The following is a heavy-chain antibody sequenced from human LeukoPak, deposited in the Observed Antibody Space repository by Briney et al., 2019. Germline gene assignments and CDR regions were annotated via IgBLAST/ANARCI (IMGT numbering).Heavy chain of an antibody. V-gene: IGHV4-34*01. D-gene: IGHD6-13*01. CDR2: INHSGST. CDR3: ARREQLDNPGFDY. J-gene: IGHJ4*02. Sequence: SETLSLTCAVYGGSFSGYYWSWIRQPPGKGLEWIGEINHSGSTNYNPSLKSRVTISVDTSKNQFSLKLSSVTAADTAVYYCARREQLDNPGFDYWGQGTLVTVSS. CDR1: GGSFSGYY.